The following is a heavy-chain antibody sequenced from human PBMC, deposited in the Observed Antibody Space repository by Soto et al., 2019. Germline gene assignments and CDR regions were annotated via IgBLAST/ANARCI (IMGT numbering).Heavy chain of an antibody. D-gene: IGHD6-13*01. CDR3: ASGPLPEQLASHFYYYYYGMDV. CDR1: GGTFSSYA. Sequence: SVKVSCKASGGTFSSYAISWVRQAPGQGLEWMGGIIPIFGTANYAQKFQGRVTITADESTSTAYMEMSSLRSEDTAVYYCASGPLPEQLASHFYYYYYGMDVCGQGTTVTVYS. V-gene: IGHV1-69*13. CDR2: IIPIFGTA. J-gene: IGHJ6*02.